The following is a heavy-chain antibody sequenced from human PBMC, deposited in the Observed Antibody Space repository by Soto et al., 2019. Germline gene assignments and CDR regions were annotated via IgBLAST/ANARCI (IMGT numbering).Heavy chain of an antibody. Sequence: ASVKVSCKASGYTFTSYYMHWVRQAPGQGLEWMGIGNPSAGSTSYAQKFQGRVTMTRDTPTSTVYMELSSLRSEDTAVYYCARGPYYYDISGYWATGSYYYYGMDVWGQGTKVTVSS. CDR3: ARGPYYYDISGYWATGSYYYYGMDV. V-gene: IGHV1-46*01. CDR1: GYTFTSYY. D-gene: IGHD3-22*01. CDR2: GNPSAGST. J-gene: IGHJ6*02.